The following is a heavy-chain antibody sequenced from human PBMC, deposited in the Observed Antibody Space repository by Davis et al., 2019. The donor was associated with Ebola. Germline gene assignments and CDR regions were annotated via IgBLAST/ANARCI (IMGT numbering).Heavy chain of an antibody. CDR2: ISTNGRTT. Sequence: GGSLRLSCAASGFTFSSYVMHWVRQSPGKGLESVSAISTNGRTTYYADSVKGRFTISRDNSKNTLYLEMGSLRAEDTAVYYCAREGEMATIGLEAILNPFDYWGQGTLVTVSS. D-gene: IGHD5-24*01. J-gene: IGHJ4*02. CDR1: GFTFSSYV. V-gene: IGHV3-64*02. CDR3: AREGEMATIGLEAILNPFDY.